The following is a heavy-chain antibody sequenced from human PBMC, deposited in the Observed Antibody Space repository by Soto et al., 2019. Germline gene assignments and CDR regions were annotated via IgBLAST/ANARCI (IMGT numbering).Heavy chain of an antibody. CDR1: GYSFTSYW. J-gene: IGHJ6*02. V-gene: IGHV5-51*01. Sequence: PGESLKISCKGSGYSFTSYWIGWVRQMPGKGLEWMGIIYPGDSDTRYSPSFQGQVTISADKSISTAYLQWSSLKASDTAMYYCAREVYDILTGYYKTYYYYGMDVWGQGTTVTVSS. CDR2: IYPGDSDT. D-gene: IGHD3-9*01. CDR3: AREVYDILTGYYKTYYYYGMDV.